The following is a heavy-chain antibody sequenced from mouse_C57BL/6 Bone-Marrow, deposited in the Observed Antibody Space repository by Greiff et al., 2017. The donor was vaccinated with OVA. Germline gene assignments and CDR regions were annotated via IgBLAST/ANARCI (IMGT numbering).Heavy chain of an antibody. D-gene: IGHD4-1*01. CDR1: GISITTGNYR. CDR3: ARERVRAVTGTGFDY. V-gene: IGHV3-5*01. J-gene: IGHJ2*01. Sequence: EVKLQESGPGLVKPSQTVFLTCTVTGISITTGNYRWSWIRQFPGNKLEWIGYIYYSGTITYNPSLTSRTTITRDTPKNQFFLEMNSLTAEDTATYYCARERVRAVTGTGFDYWGQGTTLTVSS. CDR2: IYYSGTI.